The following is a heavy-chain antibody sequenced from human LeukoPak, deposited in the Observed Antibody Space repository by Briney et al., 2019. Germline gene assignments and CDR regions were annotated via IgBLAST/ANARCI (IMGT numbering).Heavy chain of an antibody. Sequence: PGGSLRLSCAASGFTFSDYYMSWIRQGPGKGLEWGSYISSSSSYTNYADSVKGRFTISRDNAKNSLYLQMNSLRAEDTAVYYCARIAYYYDSSGLDYWGQGTLVTVSS. CDR3: ARIAYYYDSSGLDY. CDR2: ISSSSSYT. V-gene: IGHV3-11*06. CDR1: GFTFSDYY. D-gene: IGHD3-22*01. J-gene: IGHJ4*02.